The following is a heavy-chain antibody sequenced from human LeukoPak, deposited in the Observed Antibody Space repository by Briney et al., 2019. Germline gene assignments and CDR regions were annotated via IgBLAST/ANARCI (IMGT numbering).Heavy chain of an antibody. D-gene: IGHD6-6*01. J-gene: IGHJ5*02. CDR3: ATQDYSSSWP. Sequence: ASVKVSCKASGCTFTSYYMHWVRQAPGQGLEWMGIINPSGGSTSYAQKFQGRVTMTRDTSTSTVYMELSRLRSDDTAVYYCATQDYSSSWPWGEGARVTVSS. CDR1: GCTFTSYY. CDR2: INPSGGST. V-gene: IGHV1-46*01.